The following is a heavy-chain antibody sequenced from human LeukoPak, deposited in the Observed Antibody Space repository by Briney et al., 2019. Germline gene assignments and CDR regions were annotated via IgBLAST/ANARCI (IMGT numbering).Heavy chain of an antibody. CDR2: ISSSSSYI. Sequence: GGSLRLSCAASGFTFSSYSMNWVRQAPGKGLEWVSSISSSSSYIYYADSVKGRFTISRDNAKNSLYLQMNSLRAEDTAVYYCARGGYCGGDCPDAFDIWGQGTMVTVSS. J-gene: IGHJ3*02. CDR3: ARGGYCGGDCPDAFDI. CDR1: GFTFSSYS. V-gene: IGHV3-21*01. D-gene: IGHD2-21*02.